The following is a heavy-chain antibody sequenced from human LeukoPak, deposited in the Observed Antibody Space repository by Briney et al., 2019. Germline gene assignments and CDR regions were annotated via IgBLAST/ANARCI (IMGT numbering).Heavy chain of an antibody. CDR2: ISWNSGSI. CDR1: GFTFDDYA. V-gene: IGHV3-9*01. Sequence: GGSLRLPCAASGFTFDDYAMHWVWQAPGKGLEWVLGISWNSGSIGYADSVKGRFTISRDNAKNSLYLQMDSLRAEDTALYYCAKDRGSSWPYYGMDVWGQGTTVTVSS. J-gene: IGHJ6*02. D-gene: IGHD6-13*01. CDR3: AKDRGSSWPYYGMDV.